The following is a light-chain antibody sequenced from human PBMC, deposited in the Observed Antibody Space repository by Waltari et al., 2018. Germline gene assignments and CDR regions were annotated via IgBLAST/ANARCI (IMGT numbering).Light chain of an antibody. Sequence: EIVLTQSPGTLSFSLGERAPVPCRASHSVSRALAWYQQKPGQAPKLLIYVASTRATGIPARFSGSGSGTDFSLTISRLEPDDFAVYYCQHYLRFPLTFGQGTTVEI. J-gene: IGKJ1*01. CDR1: HSVSRA. V-gene: IGKV3-20*01. CDR3: QHYLRFPLT. CDR2: VAS.